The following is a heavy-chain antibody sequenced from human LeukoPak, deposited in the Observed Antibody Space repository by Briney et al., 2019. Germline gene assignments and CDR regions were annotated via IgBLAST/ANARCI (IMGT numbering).Heavy chain of an antibody. Sequence: PGGSLRLSCAASGFTFDDYGMSWVRQAPGKGLEWVSGINWNGGSTGYADSVKGRFTISRDNAKNSLYLQMNSLRAEDTALYYCARDGDYYDSSGYHAHPDYCGHGTLVTVSS. CDR3: ARDGDYYDSSGYHAHPDY. D-gene: IGHD3-22*01. J-gene: IGHJ4*01. CDR2: INWNGGST. V-gene: IGHV3-20*04. CDR1: GFTFDDYG.